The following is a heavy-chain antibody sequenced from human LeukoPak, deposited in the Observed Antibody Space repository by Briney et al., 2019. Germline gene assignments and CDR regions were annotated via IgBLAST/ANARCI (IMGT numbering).Heavy chain of an antibody. CDR2: IYTSGST. D-gene: IGHD3-10*01. Sequence: SETLSLTCTVSGGSISSYYWSWIRQPAGKGLEWIGRIYTSGSTNYNPSLKSRVTMSVDTSKNQFSLKLSSVTAADTAVYYCARRGPPLPMLRGVKGVWFAPGAQGPLVTVPS. J-gene: IGHJ5*02. V-gene: IGHV4-4*07. CDR3: ARRGPPLPMLRGVKGVWFAP. CDR1: GGSISSYY.